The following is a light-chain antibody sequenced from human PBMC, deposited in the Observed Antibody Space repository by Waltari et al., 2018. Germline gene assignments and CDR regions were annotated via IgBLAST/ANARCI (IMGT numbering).Light chain of an antibody. Sequence: EIVLPQSSGTLPLSPAARAIVSCKASQSVGRTLAWYQQKPGQAPRLLIYGTSNRATGIPDRFIGSGSGTEFSLTISGLEPEDSAVYYCQHYLRLPVAFGQGTKVEIK. CDR1: QSVGRT. V-gene: IGKV3-20*01. J-gene: IGKJ1*01. CDR2: GTS. CDR3: QHYLRLPVA.